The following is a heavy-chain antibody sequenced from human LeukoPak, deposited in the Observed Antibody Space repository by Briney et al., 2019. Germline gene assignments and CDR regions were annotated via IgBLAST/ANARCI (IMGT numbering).Heavy chain of an antibody. CDR1: GGSISSSSYY. D-gene: IGHD5-18*01. CDR3: AGTRYSYPDY. CDR2: IYYSGST. J-gene: IGHJ4*02. Sequence: SETLSLTCTVSGGSISSSSYYWGWIRQPPGKGLEWIGSIYYSGSTYYNPSLKSRVTISVDTSKNQFSLKLSSVTAADTAVYYCAGTRYSYPDYWGQGTLVTVSS. V-gene: IGHV4-39*07.